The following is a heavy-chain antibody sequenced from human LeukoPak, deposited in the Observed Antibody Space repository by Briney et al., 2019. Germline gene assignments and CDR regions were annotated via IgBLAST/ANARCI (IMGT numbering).Heavy chain of an antibody. CDR3: AKDQGDYNYFDY. CDR1: GFTFGSYG. D-gene: IGHD4-17*01. J-gene: IGHJ4*02. Sequence: TGGSLRLSCAASGFTFGSYGMHWVRQAPGKGLEWVAVISYDGSNRYYVDSLKGRFTISRDISKNTLYLQMNSLRAEDTAVYYCAKDQGDYNYFDYWGQGTLVTVSS. CDR2: ISYDGSNR. V-gene: IGHV3-30*18.